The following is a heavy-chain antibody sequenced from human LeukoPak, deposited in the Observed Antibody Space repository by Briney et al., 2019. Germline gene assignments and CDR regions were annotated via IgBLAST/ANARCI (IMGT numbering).Heavy chain of an antibody. CDR3: ARGEYCSGGSCCSAAFDI. CDR1: GFTFSTYA. CDR2: INDSGGST. Sequence: PGGSLRLSCAASGFTFSTYAMSWVRQAPGKGLEWVSGINDSGGSTYYADSVKGRFTISRDNAKNTLYLQMNSLRAEDTAVYYCARGEYCSGGSCCSAAFDIWGQGTMVTVSS. J-gene: IGHJ3*02. V-gene: IGHV3-23*01. D-gene: IGHD2-15*01.